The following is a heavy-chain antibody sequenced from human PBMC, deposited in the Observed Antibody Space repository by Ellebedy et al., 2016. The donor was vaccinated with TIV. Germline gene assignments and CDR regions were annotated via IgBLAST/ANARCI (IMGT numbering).Heavy chain of an antibody. CDR3: VKTDCDSVHCKRLDH. D-gene: IGHD2-21*01. CDR2: ISHDGNNQ. J-gene: IGHJ4*02. Sequence: GGSLRLSXAASGFIFSYHAMHWVRQAPGKGLEWVAIISHDGNNQRYADAVQGRFTVSRDNSRNRLDLQMNSLTTDDTAVYYCVKTDCDSVHCKRLDHWGLGTLVTVSS. V-gene: IGHV3-30*18. CDR1: GFIFSYHA.